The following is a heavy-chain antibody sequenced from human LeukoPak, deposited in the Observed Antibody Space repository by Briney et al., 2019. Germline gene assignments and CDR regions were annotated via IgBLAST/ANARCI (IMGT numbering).Heavy chain of an antibody. CDR2: IRYDGSNK. D-gene: IGHD4-11*01. V-gene: IGHV3-30*02. Sequence: GGSLRLSCAASGFTFSNYGMHWVRQAPGKGLEWVAFIRYDGSNKYYTDSVKGRFTISRDNSKNTLYLQMTSRRPEYTAVYCSSTNSNYNFDSWGQGILVTVSS. J-gene: IGHJ4*02. CDR3: STNSNYNFDS. CDR1: GFTFSNYG.